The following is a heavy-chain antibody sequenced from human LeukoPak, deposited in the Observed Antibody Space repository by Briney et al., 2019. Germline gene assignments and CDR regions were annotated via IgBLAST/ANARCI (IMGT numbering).Heavy chain of an antibody. Sequence: NPSVTLSLTCAVYGGSFSGYYWSWIRQPPGKGLEWIGEINHSGSTNYNPSLKSRVTISVNTSKNQFSLKLSSVTAADTAVYYCARRGWTPRFDPWGQGTLVTVSS. CDR2: INHSGST. V-gene: IGHV4-34*01. CDR3: ARRGWTPRFDP. D-gene: IGHD2-15*01. CDR1: GGSFSGYY. J-gene: IGHJ5*02.